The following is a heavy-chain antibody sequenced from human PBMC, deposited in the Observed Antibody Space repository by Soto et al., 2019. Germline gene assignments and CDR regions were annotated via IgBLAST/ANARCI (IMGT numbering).Heavy chain of an antibody. CDR1: GYIFTTYE. CDR3: GIAYYFVWGRNRYRPAQFDF. Sequence: QVQLVQSGAEVKKPGASVKVSCKASGYIFTTYEINWVRQAPRQGLEWMGWMNPNSGNTGYAPKFQDRVTMTSNTTIDRAYMELGSLPSEDMAGYYCGIAYYFVWGRNRYRPAQFDFWGQATLVSVSS. J-gene: IGHJ4*02. D-gene: IGHD3-16*02. CDR2: MNPNSGNT. V-gene: IGHV1-8*01.